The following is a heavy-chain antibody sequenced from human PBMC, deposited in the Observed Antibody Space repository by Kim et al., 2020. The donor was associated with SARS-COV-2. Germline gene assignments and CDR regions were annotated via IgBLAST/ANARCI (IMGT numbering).Heavy chain of an antibody. CDR3: AIPGSGWYHSSQYYYYYYGMDV. D-gene: IGHD6-19*01. J-gene: IGHJ6*02. V-gene: IGHV1-69*13. CDR2: IIPIFGTA. Sequence: SVKVSCKASGGTFSSYAISWVRQAPGQGLEWMGGIIPIFGTANYAQKFQGRVTITADESTSTAYMELSSLRSEDTAVYYCAIPGSGWYHSSQYYYYYYGMDVWGQGTTVTVSS. CDR1: GGTFSSYA.